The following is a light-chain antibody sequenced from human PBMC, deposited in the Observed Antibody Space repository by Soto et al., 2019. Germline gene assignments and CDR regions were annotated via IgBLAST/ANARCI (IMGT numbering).Light chain of an antibody. CDR1: GSNIGSHT. CDR3: ATWDDNLNGYV. CDR2: RDD. J-gene: IGLJ1*01. V-gene: IGLV1-44*01. Sequence: QSVLAQPPSASGTPGQRVTISCSGSGSNIGSHTVNWYQHLPETAPKLVVYRDDQRPSDVPGRFSGSKSGTSASLAISWVQSEDEDDYYCATWDDNLNGYVFGTGTKLTVL.